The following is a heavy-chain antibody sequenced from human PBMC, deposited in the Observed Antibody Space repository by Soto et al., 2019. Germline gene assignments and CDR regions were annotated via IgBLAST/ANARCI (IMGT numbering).Heavy chain of an antibody. CDR3: ALVMTTVTTFDY. CDR2: IYWDDDK. CDR1: GFSLSTSGVG. J-gene: IGHJ4*02. V-gene: IGHV2-5*02. D-gene: IGHD4-17*01. Sequence: QITLKESGPTLVKPTQTLTLTCTFSGFSLSTSGVGVGWIRQPPGKALEWLALIYWDDDKRYSPSLKSRLTITKATSKNQVVLTMTNMDPVDTATYYCALVMTTVTTFDYWGQGTLVTVSS.